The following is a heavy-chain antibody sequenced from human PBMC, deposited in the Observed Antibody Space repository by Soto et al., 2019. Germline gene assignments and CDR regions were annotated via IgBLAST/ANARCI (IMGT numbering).Heavy chain of an antibody. D-gene: IGHD6-19*01. J-gene: IGHJ5*02. V-gene: IGHV2-5*01. CDR3: AHRRVWSSDWYDWFDP. CDR2: ISWNDEK. CDR1: GFSLSTNVVR. Sequence: GPTQVSRTHTLTLTCTFSGFSLSTNVVRVGWIRQPPGKALEWLAIISWNDEKYYSPSLKSRLTITKDTSKNQVVLTMTNVDPVDTATYYCAHRRVWSSDWYDWFDPWGQGMLVTVSS.